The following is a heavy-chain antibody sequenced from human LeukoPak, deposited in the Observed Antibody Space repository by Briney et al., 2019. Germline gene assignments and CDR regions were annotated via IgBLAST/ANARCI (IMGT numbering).Heavy chain of an antibody. CDR2: IRPSGGST. CDR1: GYTFTSYY. CDR3: ARMEEYYDFWSGYYHANYFDY. V-gene: IGHV1-46*01. J-gene: IGHJ4*02. Sequence: ASVKVSCKASGYTFTSYYMHWVRQAPGQGLEWMGIIRPSGGSTSYAQKFQGRVTMTRDTSTSTVYMELSSLRSDDTAVYYCARMEEYYDFWSGYYHANYFDYWGQGTLVTVSS. D-gene: IGHD3-3*01.